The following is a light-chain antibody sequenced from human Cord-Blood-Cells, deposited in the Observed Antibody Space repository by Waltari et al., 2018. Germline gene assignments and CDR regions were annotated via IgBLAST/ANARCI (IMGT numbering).Light chain of an antibody. CDR3: CSYAGSSTF. Sequence: QSALTQPASVSGSPGQSITISCPGTSSAVGSYNLVSWYQQHPGKAPKLMIYEGSKRPSGVSNRFSGSKSGNTASLTISGLQAEDEADYYCCSYAGSSTFFGTGTKVTVL. CDR2: EGS. V-gene: IGLV2-23*03. J-gene: IGLJ1*01. CDR1: SSAVGSYNL.